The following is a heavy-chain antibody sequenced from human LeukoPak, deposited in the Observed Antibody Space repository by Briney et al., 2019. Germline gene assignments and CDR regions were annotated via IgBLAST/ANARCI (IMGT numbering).Heavy chain of an antibody. Sequence: VASVKVSCKASGYTFTSYAMHCVRQAPGQRLEWMGWINAGNGNTKYSQKFQGRVTITRDTSASTAYMELSSLRSEDTAVYYCARADSSGWYEFQHWGQGTLVTVSS. CDR2: INAGNGNT. D-gene: IGHD6-19*01. V-gene: IGHV1-3*01. CDR3: ARADSSGWYEFQH. J-gene: IGHJ1*01. CDR1: GYTFTSYA.